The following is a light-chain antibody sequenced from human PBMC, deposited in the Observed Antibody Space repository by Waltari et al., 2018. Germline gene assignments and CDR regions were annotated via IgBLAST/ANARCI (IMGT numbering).Light chain of an antibody. V-gene: IGLV1-47*01. CDR1: SPNIGRNF. J-gene: IGLJ3*02. Sequence: QSVLTQPPSASGTPGQRVTISCSGSSPNIGRNFVYWYQQLPGTAAKVLSYTNNQRPSGGPDRFSGSKSGTSASLAISGLRSEDEADYYCAAWDDSLSGCVFGAGTEQTVL. CDR3: AAWDDSLSGCV. CDR2: TNN.